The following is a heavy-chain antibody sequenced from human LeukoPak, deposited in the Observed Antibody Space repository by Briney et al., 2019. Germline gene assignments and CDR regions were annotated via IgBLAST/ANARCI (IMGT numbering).Heavy chain of an antibody. Sequence: GSLRLSCAASGFTFSSYAMSWVRQAPGKGLEWVSAISGSGGSTYYADSVKGRFTISRDNSKNTLYLQMNSLIAEDTAVYYCAKEQGQQLVLNPFDYWGQGTLVTVSS. CDR2: ISGSGGST. CDR3: AKEQGQQLVLNPFDY. D-gene: IGHD6-13*01. CDR1: GFTFSSYA. J-gene: IGHJ4*02. V-gene: IGHV3-23*01.